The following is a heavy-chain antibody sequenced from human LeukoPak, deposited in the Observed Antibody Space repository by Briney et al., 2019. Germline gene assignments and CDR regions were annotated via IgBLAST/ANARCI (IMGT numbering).Heavy chain of an antibody. CDR3: AAEVGAMGLYYYYYYMDV. D-gene: IGHD1-26*01. V-gene: IGHV4-34*01. CDR1: GGSFSGYY. J-gene: IGHJ6*03. CDR2: INHSGST. Sequence: PSETLSLTCAVYGGSFSGYYWSWIRQPPGKGLEWIGEINHSGSTNYNPSLKSRVTMSVDTSKNQFSLKLSSVTAADTAVYYCAAEVGAMGLYYYYYYMDVWGKGTTVTISS.